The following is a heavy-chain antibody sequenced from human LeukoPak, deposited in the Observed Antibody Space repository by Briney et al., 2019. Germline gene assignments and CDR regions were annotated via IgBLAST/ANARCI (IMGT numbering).Heavy chain of an antibody. J-gene: IGHJ4*02. Sequence: GGSLRLSCAASGFTFSSYWMSWVRQAPGKGLEWVANIKQDGSEKYYVDSVKGRFTISRDNAKNSLYLQMNSLRAEDTAVYYCARDLIWGRYRYMDYWGQGTLVTVSS. D-gene: IGHD3-16*02. V-gene: IGHV3-7*01. CDR1: GFTFSSYW. CDR2: IKQDGSEK. CDR3: ARDLIWGRYRYMDY.